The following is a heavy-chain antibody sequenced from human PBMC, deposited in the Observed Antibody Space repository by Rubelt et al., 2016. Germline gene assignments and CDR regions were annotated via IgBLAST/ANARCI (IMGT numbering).Heavy chain of an antibody. CDR2: ISSSSSTI. CDR3: ARENVLLWFGERASLGMDV. J-gene: IGHJ6*02. D-gene: IGHD3-10*01. Sequence: EVQLVESGGGLVKPGGSLRLSCAASGFTFSSYSMNWVRQAPGKGLEWVSYISSSSSTIYYADSVKGRFTISRDNAKNSLYRQMNSLRAEDTAVYYCARENVLLWFGERASLGMDVWGQGTTVTVSS. V-gene: IGHV3-48*01. CDR1: GFTFSSYS.